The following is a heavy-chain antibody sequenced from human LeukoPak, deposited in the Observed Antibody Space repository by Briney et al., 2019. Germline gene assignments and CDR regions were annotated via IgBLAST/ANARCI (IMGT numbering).Heavy chain of an antibody. CDR2: INWNGGST. CDR1: GFTFSSYW. D-gene: IGHD2-2*01. Sequence: PGGSLRLSCAASGFTFSSYWMSWVRQAPGKGLEWVSGINWNGGSTGYADSVKGRFTISRDNAKNSLYLQMNSLRAEDTALYYCARVSCSSTSCYGGYYYYMDVWGKGTTVTVSS. V-gene: IGHV3-20*04. CDR3: ARVSCSSTSCYGGYYYYMDV. J-gene: IGHJ6*03.